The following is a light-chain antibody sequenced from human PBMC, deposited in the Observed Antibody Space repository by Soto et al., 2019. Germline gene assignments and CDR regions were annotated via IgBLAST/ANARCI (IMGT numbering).Light chain of an antibody. Sequence: SVLTQPASVSGSPGQSITISCTGSSSDVGTYNLVSWYQQHPGEAPKLMIYEVTKRPSGVSNRFSGSKSGNTASLTISGLQAEDEADYYCCSYAGSSYVFGTGTKVT. CDR2: EVT. V-gene: IGLV2-23*02. J-gene: IGLJ1*01. CDR1: SSDVGTYNL. CDR3: CSYAGSSYV.